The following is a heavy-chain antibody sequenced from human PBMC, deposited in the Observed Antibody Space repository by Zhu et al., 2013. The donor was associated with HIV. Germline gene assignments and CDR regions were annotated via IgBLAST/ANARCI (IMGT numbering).Heavy chain of an antibody. V-gene: IGHV1-18*01. D-gene: IGHD2-2*01. CDR1: GYTFTSYA. Sequence: ASGYTFTSYALAWVRQAPGQGLEWMGWINPYNGDTKYARRFQGRVTMSTDTSTNTAYMEVRTLRSDDTAVYSCARERIGCSGSSCYFDAWGQGSLVTVSS. J-gene: IGHJ5*02. CDR3: ARERIGCSGSSCYFDA. CDR2: INPYNGDT.